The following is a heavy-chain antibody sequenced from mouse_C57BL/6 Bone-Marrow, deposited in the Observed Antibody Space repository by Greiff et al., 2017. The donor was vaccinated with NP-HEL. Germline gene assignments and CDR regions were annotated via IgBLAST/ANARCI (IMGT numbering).Heavy chain of an antibody. J-gene: IGHJ4*01. CDR2: INPNNGGT. Sequence: VQLQQSGPELVKPGASVKISCKASGYTFTDYYMNWVKQSHGKSLEWIGDINPNNGGTSYNQKFKGKATLTVDKSSSTAYMELRSLTSEDSAVYYCARSDYGSSDDYAMDYWGQGTSVTVSS. V-gene: IGHV1-26*01. CDR3: ARSDYGSSDDYAMDY. D-gene: IGHD1-1*01. CDR1: GYTFTDYY.